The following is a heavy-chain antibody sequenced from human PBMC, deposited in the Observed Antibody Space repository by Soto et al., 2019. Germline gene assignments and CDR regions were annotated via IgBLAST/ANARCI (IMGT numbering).Heavy chain of an antibody. CDR3: ARSAVKYTTTMYYFDY. J-gene: IGHJ4*02. CDR1: GYSFTSYW. V-gene: IGHV5-51*01. CDR2: IYPGDSDT. Sequence: PGASLKISCQGSGYSFTSYWIGWVRQMPGKGLEWMGIIYPGDSDTRYSPSFQGQVTISADKSISTAYLQWSSLKASDTAMYYCARSAVKYTTTMYYFDYWGQGTLVTGS. D-gene: IGHD6-6*01.